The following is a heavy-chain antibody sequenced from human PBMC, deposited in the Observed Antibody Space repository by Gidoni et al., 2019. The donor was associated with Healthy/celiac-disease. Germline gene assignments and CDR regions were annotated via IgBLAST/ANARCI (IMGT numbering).Heavy chain of an antibody. CDR1: GGSITSGGSY. D-gene: IGHD4-17*01. Sequence: HVQLHASGPGLVKPSQPLSPPCTVSGGSITSGGSYWSWIRQHPGKGLEWIGYIYYSGSTYYNPSLKSRVTISVDTSKNQFSLKLSSVTAADTAVYYCARLGMTTVTTNAFDIWGQGTMVTVSS. CDR3: ARLGMTTVTTNAFDI. CDR2: IYYSGST. V-gene: IGHV4-31*03. J-gene: IGHJ3*02.